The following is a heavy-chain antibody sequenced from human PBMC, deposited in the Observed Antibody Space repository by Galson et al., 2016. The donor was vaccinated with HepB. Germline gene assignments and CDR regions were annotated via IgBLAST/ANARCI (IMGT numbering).Heavy chain of an antibody. D-gene: IGHD3-10*01. J-gene: IGHJ6*02. Sequence: CAISGDSVSANSVAWNWIRQSPSTGLEWLGRTYYRSNWYNDYSVSVKGRITFNADTSKNQVSLHLNSVTPEDTAVYYCARVRGEGTLYGMDVWGQGTTVTVSS. CDR3: ARVRGEGTLYGMDV. V-gene: IGHV6-1*01. CDR2: TYYRSNWYN. CDR1: GDSVSANSVA.